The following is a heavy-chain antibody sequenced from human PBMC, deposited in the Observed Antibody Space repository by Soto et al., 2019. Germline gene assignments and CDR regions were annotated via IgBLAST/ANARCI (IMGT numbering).Heavy chain of an antibody. V-gene: IGHV1-18*04. CDR1: GYTFTSYG. CDR3: ARGRYDFWSGYYRVAAFDI. Sequence: ASVKVSCKASGYTFTSYGISWVRQAPGQGLERLGWIGTYNGNTNYAQKLQGRVTMTTGTSTSTAYMELRSLRSDDTAVYYCARGRYDFWSGYYRVAAFDIWGQGTMVTVSS. CDR2: IGTYNGNT. D-gene: IGHD3-3*01. J-gene: IGHJ3*02.